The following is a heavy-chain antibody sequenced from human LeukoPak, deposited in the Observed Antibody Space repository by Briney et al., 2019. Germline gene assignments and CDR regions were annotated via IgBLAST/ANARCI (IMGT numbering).Heavy chain of an antibody. CDR3: AGGGYYGSGREDF. Sequence: PSETLSLTCTVSGGSISSYSWSWIRQPPGKGLEWIGYIYHSGTTYYNPSLKSRVTISLDRSKNQFSLNLRSVTAADTAVYYCAGGGYYGSGREDFWGQGTLVTVSS. CDR2: IYHSGTT. J-gene: IGHJ4*02. V-gene: IGHV4-59*12. D-gene: IGHD3-10*01. CDR1: GGSISSYS.